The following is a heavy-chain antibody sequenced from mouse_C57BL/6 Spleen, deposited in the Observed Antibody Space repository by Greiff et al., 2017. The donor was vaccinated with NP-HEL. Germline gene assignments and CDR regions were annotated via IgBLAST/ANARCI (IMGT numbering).Heavy chain of an antibody. D-gene: IGHD3-2*02. Sequence: EVKLMESGGGLVKPGGSLKLSCAASGFTFSDYGMHWVRQAPEKGLEWVAYISSGSSTIYYADTVKGRFTISRDNAKNTLFLQMTSLRSEDTAMYYCATLDSSGAWFAYWGQGTLVTVSA. V-gene: IGHV5-17*01. CDR3: ATLDSSGAWFAY. J-gene: IGHJ3*01. CDR2: ISSGSSTI. CDR1: GFTFSDYG.